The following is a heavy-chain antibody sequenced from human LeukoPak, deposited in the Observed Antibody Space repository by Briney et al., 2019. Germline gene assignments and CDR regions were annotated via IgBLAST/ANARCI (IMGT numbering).Heavy chain of an antibody. CDR1: GFTFSYYA. V-gene: IGHV3-23*01. D-gene: IGHD1-26*01. CDR2: ISGSGGTT. Sequence: QPGGSLRLSCAASGFTFSYYAMSWVRQAPGKGLEWVSGISGSGGTTYYADSVKGRFTISRDNSKNTLYLQMNSLRAEDTAVYYCAKDRRAGSYSHRNAFDYWGQGTLVTVSS. J-gene: IGHJ4*02. CDR3: AKDRRAGSYSHRNAFDY.